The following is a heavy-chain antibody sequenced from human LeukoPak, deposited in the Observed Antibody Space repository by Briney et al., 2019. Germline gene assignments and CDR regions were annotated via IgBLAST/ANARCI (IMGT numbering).Heavy chain of an antibody. CDR1: GFTFSSYS. Sequence: GGSLRFSCAASGFTFSSYSIKWVRQAPGKGLEWVSSIGSSSSYIYYADSVKGRFTISRDDAKNSLYLQMNSLRAEDTAVYYCARVVFAQRNLHVFYYYYYGMDVWGQGTTVTVSS. CDR2: IGSSSSYI. D-gene: IGHD2-2*01. CDR3: ARVVFAQRNLHVFYYYYYGMDV. V-gene: IGHV3-21*01. J-gene: IGHJ6*02.